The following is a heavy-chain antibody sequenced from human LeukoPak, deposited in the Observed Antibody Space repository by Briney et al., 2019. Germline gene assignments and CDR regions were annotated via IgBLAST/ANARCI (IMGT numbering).Heavy chain of an antibody. D-gene: IGHD3-10*01. CDR1: GFTFSSYG. CDR3: AKDSGMVRGVITHFDY. J-gene: IGHJ4*02. Sequence: PGGSLRPSCAASGFTFSSYGMHWVRQAPGKGLEWVAVISYDGSNKYYADSVKGRFTISRDNSKNTLYLQMNSLRAEDTAVYYCAKDSGMVRGVITHFDYWGQGTLVTVSS. CDR2: ISYDGSNK. V-gene: IGHV3-30*18.